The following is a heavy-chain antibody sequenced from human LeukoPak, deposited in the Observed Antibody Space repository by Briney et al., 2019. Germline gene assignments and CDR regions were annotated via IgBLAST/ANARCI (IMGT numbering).Heavy chain of an antibody. CDR2: IYQSGST. D-gene: IGHD5-12*01. CDR3: ARIANSGYARTYYFDY. J-gene: IGHJ4*02. V-gene: IGHV4-38-2*02. CDR1: GYTISSGYY. Sequence: SETLSLTCTVSGYTISSGYYWGWIRQPPGKGLEWIGSIYQSGSTYYNPSLKSRVTISVDTSKNQFSLKLSSVTAADTAVYYCARIANSGYARTYYFDYWGQGTLVTVSS.